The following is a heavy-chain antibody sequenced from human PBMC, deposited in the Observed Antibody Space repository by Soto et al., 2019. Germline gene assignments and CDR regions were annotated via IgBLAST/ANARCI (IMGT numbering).Heavy chain of an antibody. CDR3: ARVAGYNSLDY. CDR1: RYTYTGKY. D-gene: IGHD5-12*01. V-gene: IGHV1-2*04. Sequence: PVKASWKASRYTYTGKYMHSVRQAPGQGLEWMGWINPNSGGTNYAQKFQGWVTMTRDTSISTAYMELSRLRSDDTAVYYCARVAGYNSLDYWGQGTLVTSPQ. J-gene: IGHJ4*02. CDR2: INPNSGGT.